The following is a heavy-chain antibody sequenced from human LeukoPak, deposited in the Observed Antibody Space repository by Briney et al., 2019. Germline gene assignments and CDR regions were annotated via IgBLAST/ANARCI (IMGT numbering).Heavy chain of an antibody. CDR2: IYYSGST. V-gene: IGHV4-59*01. D-gene: IGHD3-22*01. CDR1: GGSISSYY. J-gene: IGHJ4*02. CDR3: ARGRYDSSFPFDY. Sequence: PSETLSLTCTVSGGSISSYYWSWIRXPPGKXLEWIGHIYYSGSTNYNPSLKSRVTISVDTSKNQFSLRLSSVTAADTAVYYCARGRYDSSFPFDYWGQGTLVTVSS.